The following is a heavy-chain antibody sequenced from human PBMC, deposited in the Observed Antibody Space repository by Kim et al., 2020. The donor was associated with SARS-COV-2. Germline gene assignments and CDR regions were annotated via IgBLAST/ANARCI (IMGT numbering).Heavy chain of an antibody. CDR3: ARDDSLY. D-gene: IGHD4-4*01. CDR1: GFTFSSYA. J-gene: IGHJ4*02. V-gene: IGHV3-30*04. Sequence: GGSLRLSCAASGFTFSSYAMHLVRQAPGKGLEWVAVISYDGSNKYYADSVKGRFTISRDNSKNTLYLQMNSLRAEDTAVYYCARDDSLYWGQGTLVTVSS. CDR2: ISYDGSNK.